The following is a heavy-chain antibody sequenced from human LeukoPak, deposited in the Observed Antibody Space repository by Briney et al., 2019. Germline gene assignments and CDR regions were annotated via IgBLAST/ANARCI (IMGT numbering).Heavy chain of an antibody. CDR3: ATSESQTKFDY. CDR1: GYRFTTYW. CDR2: IFPGYSDT. V-gene: IGHV5-51*01. Sequence: GESLKISCKGSGYRFTTYWIGWVRQMPGKGLEWMGIIFPGYSDTTYNPSFQGQVTISADKSINTAYLQWSSLKASDTAMFYCATSESQTKFDYWGQGTLVTVSS. J-gene: IGHJ4*02. D-gene: IGHD1/OR15-1a*01.